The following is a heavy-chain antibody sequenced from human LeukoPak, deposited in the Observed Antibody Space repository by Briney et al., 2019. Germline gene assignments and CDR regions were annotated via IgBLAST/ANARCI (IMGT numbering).Heavy chain of an antibody. Sequence: PSETLSLTCTVSGGSISSYYWSWIRQPPGGGLECIGDVYYTGSTNYTPSLKSRVTISVDKSKNQFSLKLSSVTAADTAVYYCARVAKFGYCSGGSCYGSGTYFDYWGQGPLVTVSS. V-gene: IGHV4-59*01. CDR1: GGSISSYY. J-gene: IGHJ4*02. CDR3: ARVAKFGYCSGGSCYGSGTYFDY. CDR2: VYYTGST. D-gene: IGHD2-15*01.